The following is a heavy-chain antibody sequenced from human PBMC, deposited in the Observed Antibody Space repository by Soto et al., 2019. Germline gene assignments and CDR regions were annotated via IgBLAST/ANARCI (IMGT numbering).Heavy chain of an antibody. CDR3: AREHAHYDYIWGSYRENWFEP. J-gene: IGHJ5*01. CDR1: GYTFTSYG. CDR2: ISAYNGNT. V-gene: IGHV1-18*01. D-gene: IGHD3-16*02. Sequence: ASVKVSCKASGYTFTSYGISWVRQAPGQGLEWMGWISAYNGNTNYAQKLQGRVTMTTDTSTSTAYMELRSLRSDDTAVYYCAREHAHYDYIWGSYRENWFEPWGQGTTVTVSS.